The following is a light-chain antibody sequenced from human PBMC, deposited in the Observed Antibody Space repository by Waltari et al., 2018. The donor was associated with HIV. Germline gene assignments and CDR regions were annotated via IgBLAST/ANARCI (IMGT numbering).Light chain of an antibody. V-gene: IGLV3-1*01. CDR3: QAWDINTAV. Sequence: SYDLTQPPSVSVSLGQTPSLTCSGDELGRKEVCWYQQRAGQSPVMVIFQDSERPSGIPERFSGSNSGNTATLTISGTQAMDEAAYFCQAWDINTAVFGGGTKLTVL. CDR1: ELGRKE. J-gene: IGLJ2*01. CDR2: QDS.